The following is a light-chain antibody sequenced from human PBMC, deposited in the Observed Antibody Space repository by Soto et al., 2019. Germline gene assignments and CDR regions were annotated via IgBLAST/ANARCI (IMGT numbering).Light chain of an antibody. Sequence: VMMQSPATLSVSPMERSTLSCRASQSVSSTLAWYQTKPGQAPRVLIYGASTRATGIPARFSGSGSGTEVTLTISSLQSEDVAVYYCQQYNNWPQTFGQGTKVDIK. J-gene: IGKJ1*01. V-gene: IGKV3-15*01. CDR2: GAS. CDR1: QSVSST. CDR3: QQYNNWPQT.